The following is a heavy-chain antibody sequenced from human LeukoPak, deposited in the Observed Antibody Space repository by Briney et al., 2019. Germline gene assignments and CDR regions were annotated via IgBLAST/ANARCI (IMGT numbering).Heavy chain of an antibody. J-gene: IGHJ5*02. CDR1: GFTFSSYS. V-gene: IGHV3-21*01. CDR3: AREYYGSRPNWFDP. D-gene: IGHD3-16*01. Sequence: GGSLRLSCAASGFTFSSYSMNWVRQTPGKGLEWVSSISSSSSYIYYADSVKGRFTISRDNAKNSLYLQMNSLRAEDTAVYYCAREYYGSRPNWFDPWGQGTLVTVSS. CDR2: ISSSSSYI.